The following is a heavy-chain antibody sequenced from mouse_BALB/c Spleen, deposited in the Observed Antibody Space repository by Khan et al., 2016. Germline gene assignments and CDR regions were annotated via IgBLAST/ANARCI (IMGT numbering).Heavy chain of an antibody. D-gene: IGHD1-1*01. Sequence: EVQLQESGPDLVKPSQSLSLTCTVTGYSITSGYNWHWIRQFPGNKLEWMDYIYYSGDTNYNPSLKSRISITRDTSKNQFFLQLSSVTTEDTATXYCASYSNGSSSIYWGQGTTLTVSS. J-gene: IGHJ2*01. CDR3: ASYSNGSSSIY. CDR1: GYSITSGYN. CDR2: IYYSGDT. V-gene: IGHV3-1*02.